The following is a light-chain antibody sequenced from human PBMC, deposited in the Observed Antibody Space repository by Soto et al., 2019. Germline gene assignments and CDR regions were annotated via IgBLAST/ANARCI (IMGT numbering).Light chain of an antibody. CDR3: QSYDSSLSGYV. CDR2: NNN. J-gene: IGLJ1*01. V-gene: IGLV1-40*01. Sequence: QSVLTQPPSVSGAPGQRVTISCTRSSSNIGAGYDVHWYQQLPGTAPKLLIYNNNNRPSGVPDRFSGSKSGTSASLAITGLQAEDEADYYCQSYDSSLSGYVFGTGTKLTVL. CDR1: SSNIGAGYD.